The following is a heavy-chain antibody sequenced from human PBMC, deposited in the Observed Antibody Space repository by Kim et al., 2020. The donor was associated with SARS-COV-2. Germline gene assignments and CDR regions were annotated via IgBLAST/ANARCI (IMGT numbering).Heavy chain of an antibody. J-gene: IGHJ4*02. V-gene: IGHV3-30*02. CDR3: AKEGYYGSGAFPDY. Sequence: ADSVKSRFTIFRDNSKNTLNLQMSSLRAEDTAVYYCAKEGYYGSGAFPDYWGQGTLVTVSS. D-gene: IGHD3-10*01.